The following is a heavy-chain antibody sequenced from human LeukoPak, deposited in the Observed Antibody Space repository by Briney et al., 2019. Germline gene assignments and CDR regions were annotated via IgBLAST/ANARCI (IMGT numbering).Heavy chain of an antibody. CDR3: AKDCSSTSCPTSDY. J-gene: IGHJ4*02. CDR2: ISGSGVST. Sequence: PGGSLRLSCAASGFTFSSYAMSWVRQAPGKGLEWVSAISGSGVSTYYADSVKGRFTISRDNSKNTLYLQMNSLRAEVTAVYYCAKDCSSTSCPTSDYWGQGTLVAVSS. V-gene: IGHV3-23*01. CDR1: GFTFSSYA. D-gene: IGHD2-2*01.